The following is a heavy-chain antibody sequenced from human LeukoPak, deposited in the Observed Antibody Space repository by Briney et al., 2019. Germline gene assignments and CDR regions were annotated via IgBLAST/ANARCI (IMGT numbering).Heavy chain of an antibody. Sequence: PSETLSLTCTVSGGSISSNAYYWGWIRQPPGKGLEWIGRIYYSGSTYHNPSLKSRVTLSVDTSKNQFSLKLTSVTAADTAVYYCARHLGGSYYSPFDYWGRGTLVTVSS. CDR1: GGSISSNAYY. D-gene: IGHD2-15*01. J-gene: IGHJ4*02. V-gene: IGHV4-39*01. CDR2: IYYSGST. CDR3: ARHLGGSYYSPFDY.